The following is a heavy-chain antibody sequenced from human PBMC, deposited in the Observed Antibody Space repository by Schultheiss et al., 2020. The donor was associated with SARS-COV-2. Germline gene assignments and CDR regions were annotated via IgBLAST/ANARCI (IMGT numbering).Heavy chain of an antibody. CDR1: GGSISSGGYY. CDR3: ARLNRYSGYVSHFDR. V-gene: IGHV4-39*01. Sequence: SQTLSLTCTVSGGSISSGGYYWSWIRQPPGKGLEWIGSIYYSGSTYYNPSLKSRVTISVDTSKNQFSLKLSSVTAADTAVYYCARLNRYSGYVSHFDRWGQGTLVTVSS. J-gene: IGHJ4*02. CDR2: IYYSGST. D-gene: IGHD5-12*01.